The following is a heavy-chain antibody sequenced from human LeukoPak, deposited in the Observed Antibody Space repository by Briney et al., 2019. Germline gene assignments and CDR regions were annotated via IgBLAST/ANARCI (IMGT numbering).Heavy chain of an antibody. V-gene: IGHV1-2*06. CDR2: INPNSGGT. Sequence: ASVKVSCKASGYTFTGYYMHWVRQAPGQGLEWMGRINPNSGGTNYAQKFQGRVTMTRDTSISTAYMELSRLRSDDTAVYYCARDRDYVWGSYRLDAFDIWGQGTMVTVPS. D-gene: IGHD3-16*02. CDR3: ARDRDYVWGSYRLDAFDI. J-gene: IGHJ3*02. CDR1: GYTFTGYY.